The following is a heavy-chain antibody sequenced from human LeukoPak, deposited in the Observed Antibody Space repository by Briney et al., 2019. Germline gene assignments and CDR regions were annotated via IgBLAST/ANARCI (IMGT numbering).Heavy chain of an antibody. CDR3: ARAAMGGVNYYYYYYMDV. CDR2: IYYSGST. CDR1: GGSISSYY. V-gene: IGHV4-59*01. D-gene: IGHD5-18*01. J-gene: IGHJ6*03. Sequence: SETPSLTCTVSGGSISSYYWSWIRQPPGKGLEWIGYIYYSGSTNYNPSLKSRVTISVDTSKNQFSLKLSSVTAADTAVYYCARAAMGGVNYYYYYYMDVWGKGTTVTVSS.